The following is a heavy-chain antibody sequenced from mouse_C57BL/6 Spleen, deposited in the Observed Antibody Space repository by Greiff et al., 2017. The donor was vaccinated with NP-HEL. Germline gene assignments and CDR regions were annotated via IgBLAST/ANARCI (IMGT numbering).Heavy chain of an antibody. J-gene: IGHJ4*01. D-gene: IGHD2-1*01. CDR3: ARALRGNYTPYAMDY. V-gene: IGHV1-39*01. CDR2: INPNYGTT. CDR1: GYSFTDYN. Sequence: VQLQQSGPELVKPGASVKISCKASGYSFTDYNMNWVKQSNGKSLEWIGVINPNYGTTSYNQKFKGKANLTVDQSSSTAYMQLNSLTPEDSAVYYVARALRGNYTPYAMDYWGQGTSVTVSS.